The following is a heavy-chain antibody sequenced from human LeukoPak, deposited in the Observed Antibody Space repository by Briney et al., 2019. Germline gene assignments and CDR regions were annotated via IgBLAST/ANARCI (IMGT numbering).Heavy chain of an antibody. CDR2: ISGSGGST. CDR3: ANFLLRLKPQSSAGSRAPVDY. D-gene: IGHD2-15*01. V-gene: IGHV3-23*01. CDR1: GFTFSGYA. Sequence: GGSLRLSCAASGFTFSGYAMSWVRQAPGKGLEWVSAISGSGGSTYYADSVKGRFTISRDNSKNTLYLQMNSLRAEDTAVYYCANFLLRLKPQSSAGSRAPVDYWGQGTLVTVSS. J-gene: IGHJ4*02.